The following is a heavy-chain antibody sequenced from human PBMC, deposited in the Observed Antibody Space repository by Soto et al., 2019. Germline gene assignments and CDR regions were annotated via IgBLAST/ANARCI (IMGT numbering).Heavy chain of an antibody. CDR3: AKESIGGWVLH. CDR1: GGTISSGY. D-gene: IGHD6-19*01. Sequence: NPSETLSLTCTVSGGTISSGYWSWIRQPPGKGLEWIGYFQDSGFTNYNTSLRRRVTISVDTSNNQLSLKLTSVTAADTAVYYCAKESIGGWVLHWGQGTLVTVSS. J-gene: IGHJ4*02. CDR2: FQDSGFT. V-gene: IGHV4-59*01.